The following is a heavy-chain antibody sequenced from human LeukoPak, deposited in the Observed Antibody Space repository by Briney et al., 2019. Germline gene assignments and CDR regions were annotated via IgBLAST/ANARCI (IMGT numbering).Heavy chain of an antibody. CDR3: AREGSYCGGDCPVSYYMDV. Sequence: PGGSLRLSCAASGFTSSSYSMNWVRQAPGKGLEWVSSISSSSSYIYYADSVKGRFTISRDNAKNSLYLQMNSLRAEDTAVYYCAREGSYCGGDCPVSYYMDVWGKGTTVTVSS. CDR1: GFTSSSYS. V-gene: IGHV3-21*01. J-gene: IGHJ6*03. CDR2: ISSSSSYI. D-gene: IGHD2-21*02.